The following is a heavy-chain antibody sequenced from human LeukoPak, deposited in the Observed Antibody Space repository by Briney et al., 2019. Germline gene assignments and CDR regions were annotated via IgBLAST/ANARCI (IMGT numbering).Heavy chain of an antibody. CDR2: INPNSGGT. J-gene: IGHJ4*02. V-gene: IGHV1-2*06. CDR1: GYTFTGYY. D-gene: IGHD4-23*01. CDR3: ARTAGGNSHFDY. Sequence: ASVKVSCKAPGYTFTGYYMHWVRQAPGQGLEWMGRINPNSGGTNYAQKFQGRVTMTRDTSISTAYMELSRLRSDDTAVYYCARTAGGNSHFDYWGQGTLVTVSS.